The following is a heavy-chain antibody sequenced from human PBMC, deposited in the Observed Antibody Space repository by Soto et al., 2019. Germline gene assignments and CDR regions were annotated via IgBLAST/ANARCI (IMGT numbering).Heavy chain of an antibody. CDR3: ARWGNNWIDP. D-gene: IGHD7-27*01. V-gene: IGHV4-39*01. CDR1: GGSISSSSYY. Sequence: SETLSLTCTVSGGSISSSSYYWGWIRQPPGKGLEWIGSIYYSGSTYYNPSLKSRVTISVDTSKNQFSLKLSSVTAADTAVYYCARWGNNWIDPWGQGTLVTVSS. CDR2: IYYSGST. J-gene: IGHJ5*02.